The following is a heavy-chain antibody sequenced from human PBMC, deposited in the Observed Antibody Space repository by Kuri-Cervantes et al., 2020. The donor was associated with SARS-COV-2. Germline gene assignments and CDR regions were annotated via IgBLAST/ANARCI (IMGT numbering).Heavy chain of an antibody. CDR2: ISYDGSNK. CDR1: GFTFSSYA. Sequence: GGSLRLSCAASGFTFSSYAMHWVRQAPGKGLEWVAVISYDGSNKYYADSVKGRFTISRDNAKNSLYLQMNSLRAEDTAVYYCARDPFYYDSSGYYAPPYYFDYWGQGTLVTVSS. J-gene: IGHJ4*02. D-gene: IGHD3-22*01. V-gene: IGHV3-30-3*01. CDR3: ARDPFYYDSSGYYAPPYYFDY.